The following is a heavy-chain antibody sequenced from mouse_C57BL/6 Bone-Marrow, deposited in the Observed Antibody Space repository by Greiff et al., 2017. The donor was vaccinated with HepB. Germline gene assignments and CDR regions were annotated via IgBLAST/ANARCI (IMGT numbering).Heavy chain of an antibody. CDR2: IRLKSDNYAT. CDR1: GFTFSNYW. Sequence: EVKLMESGGGLVQPGGSMKLSCVASGFTFSNYWMNWVRQSPEKGLEWVAQIRLKSDNYATHYAESVKGRFTISRDDSKSSVYLQMNNLRAEDTGIYYCTGPHYYGSSYDYFDYWGQGTTLTVSS. D-gene: IGHD1-1*01. CDR3: TGPHYYGSSYDYFDY. V-gene: IGHV6-3*01. J-gene: IGHJ2*01.